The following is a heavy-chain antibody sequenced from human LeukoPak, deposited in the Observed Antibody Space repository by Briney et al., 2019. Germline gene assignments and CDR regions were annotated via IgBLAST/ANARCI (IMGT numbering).Heavy chain of an antibody. D-gene: IGHD2-15*01. CDR2: ISGSGGSS. Sequence: GGSLRLSRAASGFTFSSYAMSRVRQAPGKGLEWVSAISGSGGSSYYADSVKGRFTISRDNSKNTLYLQMNSLRAEDTAVYYCAKTGAVLIVYFFDSWGQGALVTVSS. V-gene: IGHV3-23*01. CDR3: AKTGAVLIVYFFDS. CDR1: GFTFSSYA. J-gene: IGHJ4*02.